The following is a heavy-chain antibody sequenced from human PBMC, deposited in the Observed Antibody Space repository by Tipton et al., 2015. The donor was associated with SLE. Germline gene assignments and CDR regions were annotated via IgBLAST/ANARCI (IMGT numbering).Heavy chain of an antibody. CDR2: IYTSGST. Sequence: TLSLTCTVFGGSISSGNYYWSWIRQPAGKGLEWIGRIYTSGSTHYNPSLKSRVTMSLDTSKNHLSLKLSSVTAADTAVYYCAATREAAAGEFDFWGQGTLVTVSS. CDR1: GGSISSGNYY. CDR3: AATREAAAGEFDF. J-gene: IGHJ4*02. V-gene: IGHV4-61*02. D-gene: IGHD6-13*01.